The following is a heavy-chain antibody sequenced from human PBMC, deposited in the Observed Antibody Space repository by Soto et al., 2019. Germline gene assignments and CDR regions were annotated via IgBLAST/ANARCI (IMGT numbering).Heavy chain of an antibody. CDR3: AAYGAVYRVFRYYYGMDV. Sequence: SVKFYFNASGFTFASSAVQWVRQARGRLLECIGWIVVGSGNTNYAQNFQERVTINRDMSTNTAYMELSSLRSEDTAVYYCAAYGAVYRVFRYYYGMDVRGRATTVNVSS. J-gene: IGHJ6*02. V-gene: IGHV1-58*01. CDR2: IVVGSGNT. D-gene: IGHD3-16*01. CDR1: GFTFASSA.